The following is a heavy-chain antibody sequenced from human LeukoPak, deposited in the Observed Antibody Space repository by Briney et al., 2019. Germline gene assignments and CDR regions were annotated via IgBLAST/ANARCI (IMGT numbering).Heavy chain of an antibody. CDR1: GFTFSSYA. D-gene: IGHD6-19*01. CDR2: ISSNGGST. J-gene: IGHJ6*03. Sequence: PGGSLRLSCAASGFTFSSYAMHWVRQAPGKGLEYVSAISSNGGSTYYANSVKGRFTISRDNSKNTLYLQMNSLRAEDTAVYYCARVSSGWYDGYYYYMDVWGKGTTVTISS. V-gene: IGHV3-64*01. CDR3: ARVSSGWYDGYYYYMDV.